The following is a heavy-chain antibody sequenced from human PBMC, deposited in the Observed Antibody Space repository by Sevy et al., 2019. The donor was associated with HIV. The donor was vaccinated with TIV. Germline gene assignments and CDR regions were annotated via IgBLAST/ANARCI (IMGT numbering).Heavy chain of an antibody. CDR1: GFTFSSYW. Sequence: GGSLRLSCAASGFTFSSYWMSWLRQAPGKGLEWVANIKQDGGEKYYVDSVKGRFTISRDNAKNSLYLQMNSLRAEDTAVYYCARAIYPYSSGYFAAFDIWGQWTMVTVSS. D-gene: IGHD3-22*01. CDR3: ARAIYPYSSGYFAAFDI. V-gene: IGHV3-7*03. J-gene: IGHJ3*02. CDR2: IKQDGGEK.